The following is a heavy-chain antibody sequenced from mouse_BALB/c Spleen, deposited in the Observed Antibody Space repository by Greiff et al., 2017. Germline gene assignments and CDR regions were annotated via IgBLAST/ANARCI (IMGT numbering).Heavy chain of an antibody. CDR1: GFNIKDYY. J-gene: IGHJ4*01. CDR2: IDPENGNT. V-gene: IGHV14-1*02. Sequence: EVKLQESGAELVRPGALVKLSCKASGFNIKDYYMHWVKQRPEQGLEWIGWIDPENGNTIYDPKFQGKASITADTSSNTAYLQLSSLTSEDTAVYYCARFYYAMDYWGQGTSVTVSS. CDR3: ARFYYAMDY.